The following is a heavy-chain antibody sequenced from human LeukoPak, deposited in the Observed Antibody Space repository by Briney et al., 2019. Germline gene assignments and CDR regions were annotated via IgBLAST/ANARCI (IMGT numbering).Heavy chain of an antibody. V-gene: IGHV1-69*05. J-gene: IGHJ4*02. CDR3: ARSNVDTAMVTAFDY. CDR2: IIPIFGTA. Sequence: ASVKVSCKASGGTFSSYAIIWVRQAPGQGLEWMGGIIPIFGTANYAQKFQGRVTITTDESTSTAYMELSSLRSEDAAVYYCARSNVDTAMVTAFDYWGQGTLVTVSS. CDR1: GGTFSSYA. D-gene: IGHD5-18*01.